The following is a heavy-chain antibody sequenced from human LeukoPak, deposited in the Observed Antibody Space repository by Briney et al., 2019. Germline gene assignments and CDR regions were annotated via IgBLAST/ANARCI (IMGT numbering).Heavy chain of an antibody. J-gene: IGHJ4*02. Sequence: GGSLSLPCAASGFTFSSYSMNWVRQAPGKGLEWVSSISSSSSYIYYADSVKGRFTISRDNAKNSLYLQMNGLRAEDTAVYYCARVGGYCSGGSCYFFDYWGQGTLVTVSS. CDR1: GFTFSSYS. CDR2: ISSSSSYI. D-gene: IGHD2-15*01. V-gene: IGHV3-21*01. CDR3: ARVGGYCSGGSCYFFDY.